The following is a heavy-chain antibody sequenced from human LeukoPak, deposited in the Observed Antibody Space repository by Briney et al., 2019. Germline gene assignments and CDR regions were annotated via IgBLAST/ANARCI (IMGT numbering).Heavy chain of an antibody. V-gene: IGHV4-59*01. Sequence: SETLSLTCTVSGGSISSYYWSWIRQPPGKGLEWIGYICYSGSTNYNPSLKSRVTISVDTSKNQFSLKLSSVTAADTAVYYCARGLPTYYYDSSGYSGYWGQGTLVTVSS. D-gene: IGHD3-22*01. CDR3: ARGLPTYYYDSSGYSGY. J-gene: IGHJ4*02. CDR1: GGSISSYY. CDR2: ICYSGST.